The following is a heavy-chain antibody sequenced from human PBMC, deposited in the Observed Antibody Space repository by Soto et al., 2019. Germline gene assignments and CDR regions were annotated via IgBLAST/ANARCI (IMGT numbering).Heavy chain of an antibody. Sequence: QVQLVQSGAEVMKPGASVGVSCQASGYTVTGYYIHWVRQAPGQGLEWMGWIDPNSGGTNSAQKLQGRVTMTWDTSISTAYLELSGLRSDDTAFYYCARSALVLKVYLPITDWFDPWGQGTLVTVSS. CDR3: ARSALVLKVYLPITDWFDP. V-gene: IGHV1-2*02. CDR2: IDPNSGGT. D-gene: IGHD3-16*01. J-gene: IGHJ5*02. CDR1: GYTVTGYY.